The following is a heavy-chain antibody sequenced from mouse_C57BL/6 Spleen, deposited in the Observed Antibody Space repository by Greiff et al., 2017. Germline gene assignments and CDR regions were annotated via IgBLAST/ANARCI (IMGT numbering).Heavy chain of an antibody. CDR1: GFTFSSYA. V-gene: IGHV5-9-1*02. CDR3: TRLDDYSAWFAY. D-gene: IGHD2-4*01. CDR2: ISSGGDYI. J-gene: IGHJ3*01. Sequence: EVQVVESGEGLVKPGGSLKLSCAASGFTFSSYAMSWVRQTPEKRLEWVAYISSGGDYIYYADTVKGRFTISRDNARNTLYLQMSSLKSEDTAMYYCTRLDDYSAWFAYWGQGTLVTVSA.